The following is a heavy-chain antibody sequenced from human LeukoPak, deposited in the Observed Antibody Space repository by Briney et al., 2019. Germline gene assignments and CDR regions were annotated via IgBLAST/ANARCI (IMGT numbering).Heavy chain of an antibody. V-gene: IGHV3-30*03. D-gene: IGHD3-22*01. CDR3: AREGYSSGRAAALDH. CDR1: GFNFNGYV. CDR2: TSFDGSLT. J-gene: IGHJ4*02. Sequence: GGSLRLPCTASGFNFNGYVLHWVRQAPGKELVWVGLTSFDGSLTYADSVKGRFSISRDSSKNTLYPQMNSLRTEDTTVYYCAREGYSSGRAAALDHWGQGTLVTVSS.